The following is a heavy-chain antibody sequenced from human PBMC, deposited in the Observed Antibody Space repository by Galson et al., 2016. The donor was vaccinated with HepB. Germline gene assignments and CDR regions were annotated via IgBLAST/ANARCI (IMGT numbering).Heavy chain of an antibody. Sequence: SVKVSCRASGGNFNTYAISWVRQAPGQGFEWMGGIIPILATASYAQKFQVRLTITADESTSTAYMELSSLTSEDTAVYYCARDNGYYGSGRGPWGYWGQGTLVTVSS. D-gene: IGHD3-10*01. CDR3: ARDNGYYGSGRGPWGY. V-gene: IGHV1-69*13. CDR1: GGNFNTYA. J-gene: IGHJ4*02. CDR2: IIPILATA.